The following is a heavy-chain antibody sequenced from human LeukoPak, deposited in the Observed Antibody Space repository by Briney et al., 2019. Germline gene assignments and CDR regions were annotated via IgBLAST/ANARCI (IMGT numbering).Heavy chain of an antibody. Sequence: GGSLRLSCAASGFTFSSDWMSRVRQAPGRGLEWVAHIKKDGSERSYVDSVKGRCTISRENAKNSLYLQMNSLRAGDTAVYYCAREDSSGYRYFDYWGQGTLVTVSS. D-gene: IGHD3-22*01. V-gene: IGHV3-7*01. J-gene: IGHJ4*02. CDR3: AREDSSGYRYFDY. CDR1: GFTFSSDW. CDR2: IKKDGSER.